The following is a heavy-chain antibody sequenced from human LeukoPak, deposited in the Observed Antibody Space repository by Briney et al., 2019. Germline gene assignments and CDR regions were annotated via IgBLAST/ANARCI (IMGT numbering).Heavy chain of an antibody. CDR3: AKGLERESRLDS. D-gene: IGHD1-1*01. V-gene: IGHV3-23*01. J-gene: IGHJ4*02. CDR1: GFTFNTYT. Sequence: PGESLRLSCAASGFTFNTYTMYWVRQAPGKGLEWVSGISNSGGGTYYADSVKGRFTISRDNSKNTLYLQMNSLRAEDTALYYCAKGLERESRLDSWGQGTLVTVSS. CDR2: ISNSGGGT.